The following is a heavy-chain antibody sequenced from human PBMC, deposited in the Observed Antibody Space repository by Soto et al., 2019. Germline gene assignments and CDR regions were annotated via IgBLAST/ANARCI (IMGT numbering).Heavy chain of an antibody. CDR3: ARHPQTTVTWWFDP. CDR1: GGSISSSSYY. V-gene: IGHV4-39*01. J-gene: IGHJ5*02. D-gene: IGHD4-17*01. CDR2: IYYSGST. Sequence: SETLSLTCTVSGGSISSSSYYWGWIRQPPGKGLEWIGSIYYSGSTYYNPSLKSRVTISVDKSKNQFSLKLSSVTAADTAVYYCARHPQTTVTWWFDPWGQGTLVTVSS.